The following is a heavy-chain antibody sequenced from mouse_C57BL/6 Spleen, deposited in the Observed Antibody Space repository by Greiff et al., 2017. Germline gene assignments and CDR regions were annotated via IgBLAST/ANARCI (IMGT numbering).Heavy chain of an antibody. D-gene: IGHD2-4*01. Sequence: VQLQQSGAELVRPGASVTLSCKASGYTFTDYEMHWVKQTPVHGLEWIGAIDPETGGTAYNQKFKGKAILTADKSSSTAYMELRSLTSEDSAVYYCTRCYYDYDGVFDYWGQGTTLTVSS. V-gene: IGHV1-15*01. CDR3: TRCYYDYDGVFDY. J-gene: IGHJ2*01. CDR2: IDPETGGT. CDR1: GYTFTDYE.